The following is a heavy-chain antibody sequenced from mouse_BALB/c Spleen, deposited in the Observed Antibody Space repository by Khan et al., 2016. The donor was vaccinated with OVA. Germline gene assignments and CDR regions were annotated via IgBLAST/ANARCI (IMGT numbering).Heavy chain of an antibody. D-gene: IGHD2-4*01. Sequence: QVQLQQSGPGLVQPSQSLSITCTVSGFSLTNYSVHWVRQSPGEGLEWLGVIWSAGSTDYNAAFISRLTIRKDNSRSQVFFKMNSLQPNESAIYYGARRGYDYGRGALFAYWGQGTLVTVSA. V-gene: IGHV2-2*02. CDR3: ARRGYDYGRGALFAY. CDR2: IWSAGST. J-gene: IGHJ3*01. CDR1: GFSLTNYS.